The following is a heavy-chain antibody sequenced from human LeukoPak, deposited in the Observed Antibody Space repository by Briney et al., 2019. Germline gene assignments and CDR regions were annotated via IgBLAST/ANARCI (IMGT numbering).Heavy chain of an antibody. Sequence: GASVKVSCKVSGYTLTELSMHWVRQAPGKGLEWMGGFDPEDGETIYAQKFQGRVTMTEDTSTDTAYMELGSLRSEDTAVYYCALSGYSYGGFDYWGQGTLVTVSS. CDR3: ALSGYSYGGFDY. CDR1: GYTLTELS. V-gene: IGHV1-24*01. CDR2: FDPEDGET. J-gene: IGHJ4*02. D-gene: IGHD5-18*01.